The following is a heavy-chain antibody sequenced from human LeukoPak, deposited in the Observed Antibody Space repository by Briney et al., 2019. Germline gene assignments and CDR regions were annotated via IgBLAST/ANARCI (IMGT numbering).Heavy chain of an antibody. CDR1: GGSFSGYY. V-gene: IGHV4-34*01. Sequence: SETLSLTCAVYGGSFSGYYWSWIRKPPGKGLEWIGEINHSGSTNYNPSLKSRVTISVDTSKNQFSLKLSSVTAADTAVYYCARGQRRPRGYYFDYWGQGTLVTVSS. J-gene: IGHJ4*02. D-gene: IGHD3-16*01. CDR3: ARGQRRPRGYYFDY. CDR2: INHSGST.